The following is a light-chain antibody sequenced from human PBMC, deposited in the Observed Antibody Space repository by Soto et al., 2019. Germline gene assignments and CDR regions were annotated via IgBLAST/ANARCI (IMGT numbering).Light chain of an antibody. CDR2: EVS. CDR1: SSDVGGYNY. CDR3: SSYTRTSTVV. Sequence: QSVLTQPASVPGSPGQSITISCTGTSSDVGGYNYVSWYQQLPGKAPKLMIYEVSNRPSGVSNRFSGSKSGNTASLTISGLQAEDEADYYCSSYTRTSTVVFGGGTKVT. V-gene: IGLV2-14*01. J-gene: IGLJ2*01.